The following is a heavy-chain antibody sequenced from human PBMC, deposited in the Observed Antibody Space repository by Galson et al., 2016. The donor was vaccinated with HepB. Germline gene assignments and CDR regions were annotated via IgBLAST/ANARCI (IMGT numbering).Heavy chain of an antibody. V-gene: IGHV3-53*01. CDR2: IYSGGTT. CDR3: ARDGSSQFSSNWYVAFDI. CDR1: GFTVSSNC. J-gene: IGHJ3*02. Sequence: SLRLSCAASGFTVSSNCMSWVRQAPGKGLEWVSLIYSGGTTFYADSVKGRFTISRDNSKNTLYLQMNSLRDEDTAVYYCARDGSSQFSSNWYVAFDIWGQGTVVTVSS. D-gene: IGHD6-13*01.